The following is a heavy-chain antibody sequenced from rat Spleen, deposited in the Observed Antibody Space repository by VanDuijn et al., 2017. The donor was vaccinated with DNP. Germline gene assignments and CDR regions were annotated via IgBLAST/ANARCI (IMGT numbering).Heavy chain of an antibody. CDR2: ITSSGGDS. V-gene: IGHV5-31*01. J-gene: IGHJ2*01. CDR3: VRWDYGIYGFDY. Sequence: EVQLVESGGDLVQPGRSLKVSCVASGFTFNNYWMTWTRQVPGKGLEWVASITSSGGDSYYPDSVKGRFTISRDNEKSTQYLQMYSLRSEDMATYYCVRWDYGIYGFDYWGQGVMVTVSS. CDR1: GFTFNNYW. D-gene: IGHD1-11*01.